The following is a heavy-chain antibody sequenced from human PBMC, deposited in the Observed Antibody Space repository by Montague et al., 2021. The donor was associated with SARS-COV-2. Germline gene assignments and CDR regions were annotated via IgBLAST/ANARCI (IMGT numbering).Heavy chain of an antibody. Sequence: SETLSLTCTVSLGSITTYTSYWSWVRQPPLKGLEWVGTIHQSGTTXQXXPLKSRVTISLHTSNNQVSLNLDSVTAADTAVYFCGRGGGIAVAHDWGQGILVTVSS. CDR3: GRGGGIAVAHD. CDR2: IHQSGTT. D-gene: IGHD6-19*01. J-gene: IGHJ4*02. V-gene: IGHV4-39*07. CDR1: LGSITTYTSY.